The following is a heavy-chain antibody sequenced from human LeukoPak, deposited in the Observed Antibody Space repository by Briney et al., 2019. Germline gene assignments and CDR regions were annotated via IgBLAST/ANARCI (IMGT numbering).Heavy chain of an antibody. CDR2: IYYSGST. CDR3: TRDQTITPLDI. Sequence: PSETLSLTCTVSGGSISSYYWSWIRQPPGKGLEWIGYIYYSGSTNYNPSLKSRVTISVDTSQNQFSLKLSSVTDADTAVYYCTRDQTITPLDIWGQGTMVTVSS. D-gene: IGHD5-12*01. V-gene: IGHV4-59*01. J-gene: IGHJ3*02. CDR1: GGSISSYY.